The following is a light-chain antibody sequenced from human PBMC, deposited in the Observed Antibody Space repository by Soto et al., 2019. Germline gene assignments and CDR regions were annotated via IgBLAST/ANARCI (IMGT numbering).Light chain of an antibody. Sequence: DIQMTQSPSTLSASVGDRVTITCRASQSISSWLAWYQQKPGKAPTLLIYDASSLESGVPSRFSGSGSRTEFTLTISSLQPDDVATYYCQQYNSYHIFGGGTKLEIK. J-gene: IGKJ4*01. CDR2: DAS. V-gene: IGKV1-5*01. CDR1: QSISSW. CDR3: QQYNSYHI.